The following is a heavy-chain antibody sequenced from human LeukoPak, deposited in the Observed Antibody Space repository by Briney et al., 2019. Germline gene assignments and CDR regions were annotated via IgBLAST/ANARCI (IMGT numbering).Heavy chain of an antibody. CDR1: GGSISTSSYY. CDR3: ARHRWMEVYGSGSYYVDY. D-gene: IGHD3-10*01. V-gene: IGHV4-39*01. J-gene: IGHJ4*02. Sequence: SETLSLTCTVSGGSISTSSYYWGWIRQPSGKGLEWIGSIYHSRSTYYNASLKSRATISADTSKNQFSLKLSSVTAADTAVYYCARHRWMEVYGSGSYYVDYWGQGTLVTVSS. CDR2: IYHSRST.